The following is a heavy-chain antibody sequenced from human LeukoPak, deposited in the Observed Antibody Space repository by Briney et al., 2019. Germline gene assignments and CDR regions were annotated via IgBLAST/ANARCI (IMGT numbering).Heavy chain of an antibody. Sequence: GGSLRLSCATSGFTFSAYETNWVRQAPGKGLEWVSYISASGSSTYYADSVKGRFTISRDNARNSLLLRMNSLRAEDTGVYYCARGVPGDYWGQGTLVTVSS. CDR2: ISASGSST. CDR3: ARGVPGDY. J-gene: IGHJ4*02. V-gene: IGHV3-48*03. CDR1: GFTFSAYE. D-gene: IGHD1-1*01.